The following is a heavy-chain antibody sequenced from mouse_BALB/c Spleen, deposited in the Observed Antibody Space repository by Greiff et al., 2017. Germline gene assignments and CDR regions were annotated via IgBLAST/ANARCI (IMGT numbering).Heavy chain of an antibody. CDR1: GFNIKDTY. CDR3: ARRGGGLIESAMDY. Sequence: VQLKQSGAELVKPGASVKLSCTASGFNIKDTYMHWVKQRPEQGLEWIGRIDPANGNTKYDPKFQGKATITADTSSNTAYLQLSSLTSEDTAVYYCARRGGGLIESAMDYWGQGTSVTVSS. CDR2: IDPANGNT. D-gene: IGHD1-1*01. V-gene: IGHV14-3*02. J-gene: IGHJ4*01.